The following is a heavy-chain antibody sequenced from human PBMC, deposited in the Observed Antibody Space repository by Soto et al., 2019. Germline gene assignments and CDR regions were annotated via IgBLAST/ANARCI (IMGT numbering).Heavy chain of an antibody. V-gene: IGHV4-59*08. CDR1: GGSISSYY. CDR2: IYYSGST. Sequence: SETLSLTCTVSGGSISSYYWSWIRQPPGKGLEWIGYIYYSGSTNYNPSLKSRVTISVDTSKNQFSLKLSSVTAADTAVYYCARVARGAFEEDYYYMDVWGKGTTVTVSS. J-gene: IGHJ6*03. CDR3: ARVARGAFEEDYYYMDV.